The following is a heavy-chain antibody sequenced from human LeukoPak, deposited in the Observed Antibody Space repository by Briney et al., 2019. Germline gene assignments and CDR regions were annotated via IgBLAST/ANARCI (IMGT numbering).Heavy chain of an antibody. D-gene: IGHD6-19*01. Sequence: SETLSLTCSVSGVSVSNHYWSWVRQPAGEGLEWIGRIYTSGSTNYNPSLKSRVTMSVDTSKNQFSLKLSSVTAADTAVYYCARGLSSGWYVDYWGQGTLVTVSS. V-gene: IGHV4-4*07. CDR3: ARGLSSGWYVDY. J-gene: IGHJ4*02. CDR2: IYTSGST. CDR1: GVSVSNHY.